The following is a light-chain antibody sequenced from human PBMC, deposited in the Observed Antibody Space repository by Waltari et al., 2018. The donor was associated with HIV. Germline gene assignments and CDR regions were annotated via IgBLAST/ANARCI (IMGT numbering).Light chain of an antibody. V-gene: IGLV2-14*01. CDR2: EVF. Sequence: QSALPQPASVSWSPGQSITITCTGSTSAFGVYDSISWYQPHPSRVPRVTVYEVFRLPAGVSSRFSGSKSGNTASLTISLLQTEDEADYYCTSFTSNYTVIFGGGTKVTVL. CDR3: TSFTSNYTVI. CDR1: TSAFGVYDS. J-gene: IGLJ2*01.